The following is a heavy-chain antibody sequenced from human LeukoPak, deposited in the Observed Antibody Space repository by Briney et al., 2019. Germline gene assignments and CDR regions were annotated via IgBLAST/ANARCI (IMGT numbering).Heavy chain of an antibody. J-gene: IGHJ3*02. Sequence: SETLSLTCTVSGGSLSSYYWSWIRQPPGKGLEWIGYIYYSGSTNYNPSLKSRVTISVDTSKNQFSLKLSSVAAADTAVYYCAGVQEYYYDSSGYSSGAFDIWGQGTMVTVSS. D-gene: IGHD3-22*01. CDR3: AGVQEYYYDSSGYSSGAFDI. V-gene: IGHV4-59*01. CDR2: IYYSGST. CDR1: GGSLSSYY.